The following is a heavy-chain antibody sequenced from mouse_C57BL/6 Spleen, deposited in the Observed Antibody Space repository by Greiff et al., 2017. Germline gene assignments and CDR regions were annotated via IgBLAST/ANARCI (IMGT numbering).Heavy chain of an antibody. V-gene: IGHV1-82*01. J-gene: IGHJ4*01. CDR1: GYAFSSSW. CDR2: IYPGDGDT. CDR3: ARPGDSNYSYYAMDY. D-gene: IGHD2-5*01. Sequence: VQLQQSGPELVKPGASVKISCKASGYAFSSSWMNWVKQRPGKGLEWIGRIYPGDGDTNYNGKFKGKATLTADKSSSTAYMQLSSLTSEDSAVYFCARPGDSNYSYYAMDYWGQGTSVTVSS.